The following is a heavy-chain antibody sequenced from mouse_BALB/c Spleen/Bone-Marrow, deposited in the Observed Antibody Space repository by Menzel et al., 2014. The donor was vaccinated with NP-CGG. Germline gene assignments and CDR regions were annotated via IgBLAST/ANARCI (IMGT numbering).Heavy chain of an antibody. V-gene: IGHV1-7*01. CDR1: GYTFTSYW. CDR3: ARDWYFDV. CDR2: INPSTGYT. Sequence: VQLQESGAELAKPGASVKISCKASGYTFTSYWMHWVKQRPGQGLEWIGYINPSTGYTEYNQKFKDKATLTADKSSSTAYVQLSSLTSEDSAVYYCARDWYFDVWGAGTTVTVSS. J-gene: IGHJ1*01.